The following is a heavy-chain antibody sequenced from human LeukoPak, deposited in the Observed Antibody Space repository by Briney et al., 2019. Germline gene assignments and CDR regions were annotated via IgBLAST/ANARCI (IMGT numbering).Heavy chain of an antibody. CDR3: ARKYGGNGFDY. J-gene: IGHJ4*02. D-gene: IGHD4-23*01. V-gene: IGHV3-21*01. Sequence: GGSLRLSCAASGFTFSSYSMNWVRQAPGKGLEWVSSISSSSSYIYYADSVKGRFTISRENAKNSLYLQMNSLRAEDTAVYYCARKYGGNGFDYWGQGTLVTVSS. CDR1: GFTFSSYS. CDR2: ISSSSSYI.